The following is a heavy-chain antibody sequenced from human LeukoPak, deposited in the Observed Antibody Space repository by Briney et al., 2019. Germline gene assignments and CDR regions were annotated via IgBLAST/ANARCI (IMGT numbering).Heavy chain of an antibody. J-gene: IGHJ3*02. D-gene: IGHD3-22*01. CDR1: GDSITYFY. Sequence: SETLSLTCSVSGDSITYFYWSWIRQAAGKGLEWIGRVSSSGSTDYNASLKSRVTISVDTSKNQFSLKLSSVTAADTAVYFCARGPYSYDSSGAFDIWGQGTMVTVSS. V-gene: IGHV4-4*07. CDR3: ARGPYSYDSSGAFDI. CDR2: VSSSGST.